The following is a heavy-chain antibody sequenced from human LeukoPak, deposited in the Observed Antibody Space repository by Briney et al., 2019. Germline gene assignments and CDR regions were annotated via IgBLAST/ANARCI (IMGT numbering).Heavy chain of an antibody. D-gene: IGHD3-10*01. J-gene: IGHJ5*02. CDR2: ISGSGGDT. CDR1: GFTFSSHF. V-gene: IGHV3-23*01. Sequence: GGSLRLSCAASGFTFSSHFMSWVRQAPGKGLEWVSGISGSGGDTFYADSVRGQFTISRDNSKNTLYLQMSSLRAEDTAVYYCAKSGGPLNNWFDPWGQGTLVTVSS. CDR3: AKSGGPLNNWFDP.